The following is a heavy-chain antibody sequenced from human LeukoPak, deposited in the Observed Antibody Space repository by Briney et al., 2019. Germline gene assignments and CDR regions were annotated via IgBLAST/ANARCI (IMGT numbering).Heavy chain of an antibody. CDR1: GFTFDNYA. J-gene: IGHJ6*02. Sequence: GGSLRLSCAASGFTFDNYAMNWVRQAPGKGLEWVLGISGSGVNTYYADSVKGRFTISRDNSKNTLYLQLNSLRDEDTAIYYCARDTSFNYGAHAMDVWGQGTTVTVSS. V-gene: IGHV3-23*01. CDR2: ISGSGVNT. CDR3: ARDTSFNYGAHAMDV. D-gene: IGHD4/OR15-4a*01.